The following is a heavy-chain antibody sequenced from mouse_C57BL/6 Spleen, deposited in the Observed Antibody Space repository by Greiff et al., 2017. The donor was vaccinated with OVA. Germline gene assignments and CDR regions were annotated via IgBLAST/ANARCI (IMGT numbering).Heavy chain of an antibody. D-gene: IGHD1-1*01. J-gene: IGHJ2*01. CDR3: ARSYYYGSSSYYFDY. V-gene: IGHV5-17*01. Sequence: EVMLVESGGGLVKPGGSLKLSCAASGFTFSDYGMHWVRQAPEKGLEWVAYISSGSSTIYYADTVKGRFTISRDNAKNTLFLQMTSLRSEDTAMYYCARSYYYGSSSYYFDYWGQGTTLTVSS. CDR1: GFTFSDYG. CDR2: ISSGSSTI.